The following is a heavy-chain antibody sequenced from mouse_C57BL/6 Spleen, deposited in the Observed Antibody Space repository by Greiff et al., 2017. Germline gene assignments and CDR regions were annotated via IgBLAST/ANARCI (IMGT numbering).Heavy chain of an antibody. CDR2: ISSGGSYT. D-gene: IGHD1-1*01. V-gene: IGHV5-6*01. CDR3: ARQTTVVANWYFDV. J-gene: IGHJ1*03. Sequence: DVHLVESGGDLVKPGGSLKLSCAASGFTFSSYGMSWVRQTPDKRLEWVATISSGGSYTYYPDSVKGRFTISRDNAKNTLYLQMSSLKSEDTAMYYSARQTTVVANWYFDVWGTGTTVTVSS. CDR1: GFTFSSYG.